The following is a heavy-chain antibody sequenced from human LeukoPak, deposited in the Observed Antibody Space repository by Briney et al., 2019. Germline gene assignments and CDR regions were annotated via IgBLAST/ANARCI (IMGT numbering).Heavy chain of an antibody. CDR3: ARDGAPQFDSYMDV. CDR1: GGSIGPYQ. V-gene: IGHV4-4*07. D-gene: IGHD1-14*01. J-gene: IGHJ6*03. CDR2: MYISGIS. Sequence: PSETLSLTCTVSGGSIGPYQWNWIRQPAGKGLERIGRMYISGISDYNPSLKSRVTMSLDTSKNQFSLNLRSVTAADTAVYYCARDGAPQFDSYMDVWGKGTTVTVSS.